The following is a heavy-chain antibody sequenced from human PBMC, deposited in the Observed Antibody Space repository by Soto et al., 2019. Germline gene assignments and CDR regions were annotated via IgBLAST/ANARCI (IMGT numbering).Heavy chain of an antibody. CDR2: ISWKSGSI. CDR1: GFSFGDYA. Sequence: EVQLVESGGALVQPGRSLRLSCAASGFSFGDYALHWVRQAPGKGLEWVSGISWKSGSIGYADSVKGRVTISRDNAKKSLYLQMNSLRAEDTALYYCAKSTGGTANGLDVWGQGTTVTVSS. CDR3: AKSTGGTANGLDV. V-gene: IGHV3-9*01. J-gene: IGHJ6*02. D-gene: IGHD2-8*02.